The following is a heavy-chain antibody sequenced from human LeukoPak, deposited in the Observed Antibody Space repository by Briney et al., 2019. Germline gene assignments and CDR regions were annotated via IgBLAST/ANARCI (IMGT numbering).Heavy chain of an antibody. CDR2: ISGSGGST. D-gene: IGHD3-10*01. Sequence: QPGRSLRLSCAASGFTFSSYAMSWVRQAPGKGLEWVSAISGSGGSTYYADSVKGRFTISRDNSKNTLYLQMNSLRAEDTAVYYCAKDPVRGEQAFDIWGQGTMVTVSS. V-gene: IGHV3-23*01. CDR3: AKDPVRGEQAFDI. J-gene: IGHJ3*02. CDR1: GFTFSSYA.